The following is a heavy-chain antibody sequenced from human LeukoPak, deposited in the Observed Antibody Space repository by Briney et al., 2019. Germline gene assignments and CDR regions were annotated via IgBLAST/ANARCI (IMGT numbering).Heavy chain of an antibody. Sequence: GRSLRLSCAASGFTFSSYAMHWVRQAPGKGLEWVAVISYDGSNKYYADSVKGRFTISRDNSKNTLYLQMNSLRAEDTAVYYCARDRWDLDYWGQGTLVTVSS. CDR2: ISYDGSNK. CDR1: GFTFSSYA. V-gene: IGHV3-30-3*01. J-gene: IGHJ4*02. CDR3: ARDRWDLDY. D-gene: IGHD1-26*01.